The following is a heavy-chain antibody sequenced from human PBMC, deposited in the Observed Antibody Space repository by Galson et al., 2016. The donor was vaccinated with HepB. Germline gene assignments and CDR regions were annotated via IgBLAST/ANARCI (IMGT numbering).Heavy chain of an antibody. CDR3: ARGRRPLSGSFLF. CDR2: MNPNSGDT. D-gene: IGHD1-26*01. CDR1: GYTFTTFD. V-gene: IGHV1-8*01. Sequence: SVKVSCKASGYTFTTFDLHWVRQAPGQGLEWMGWMNPNSGDTAYGQKFQDRVSMTRNISKGEAYMELRSLTVDDTAVYCCARGRRPLSGSFLFWGHGTLVVASS. J-gene: IGHJ4*01.